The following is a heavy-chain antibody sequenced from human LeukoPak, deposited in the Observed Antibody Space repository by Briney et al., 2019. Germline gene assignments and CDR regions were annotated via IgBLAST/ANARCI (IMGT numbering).Heavy chain of an antibody. CDR2: IIPIFGTA. D-gene: IGHD2-2*01. CDR1: GGTFSSYA. CDR3: ALVVVPAAELYIFANYYYGMDV. J-gene: IGHJ6*02. V-gene: IGHV1-69*13. Sequence: ASVKVSCKASGGTFSSYAISWVRQAPGQGLEWMGGIIPIFGTANYAQKFQGRVTVTADESTSTAYMELSSLRSEDTAVYYCALVVVPAAELYIFANYYYGMDVWGQGTTVPVSS.